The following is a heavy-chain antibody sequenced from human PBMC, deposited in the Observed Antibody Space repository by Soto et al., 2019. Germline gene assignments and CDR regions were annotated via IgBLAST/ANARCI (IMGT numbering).Heavy chain of an antibody. J-gene: IGHJ4*02. Sequence: EVQLLESGGDLVQPGRSLRLSCAASGFTFSGYAMSWVRQAPGQGLEWVSVIHGGGNSAYYADSVKGRFTISRDNSKNTLYLQMSSLRGEDTAVYYCAKNRGRETTSWHFDYWGQGTLVTVSS. CDR3: AKNRGRETTSWHFDY. CDR2: IHGGGNSA. CDR1: GFTFSGYA. V-gene: IGHV3-23*01. D-gene: IGHD4-17*01.